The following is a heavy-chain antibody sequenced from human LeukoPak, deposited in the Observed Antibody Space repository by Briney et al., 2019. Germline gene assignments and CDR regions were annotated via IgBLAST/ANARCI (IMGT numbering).Heavy chain of an antibody. CDR2: IPHSGGT. J-gene: IGHJ4*02. Sequence: TPSETLSLTCAVYGGSFSGDYWKCQPPGKGLEWIGEIPHSGGTNYNPSLNSRVTISLGTPKNQFSLKLSSVTAADTAVYYCARGPDIVVVPAAPSRDYWGQGTLVTVSS. V-gene: IGHV4-34*01. D-gene: IGHD2-2*01. CDR1: GGSFSGDY. CDR3: ARGPDIVVVPAAPSRDY.